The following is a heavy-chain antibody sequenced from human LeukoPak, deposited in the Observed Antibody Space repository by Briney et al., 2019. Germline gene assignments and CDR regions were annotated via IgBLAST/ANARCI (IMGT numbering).Heavy chain of an antibody. Sequence: GGSLRLSCAASGFTFNNYAMHWVRQAPGKGLEYVSSISSNGGSTYYANSVKGRFTISGENSQNTLYLRMGSLRAEDMAVYYCARASWYSSSLTLDFWGQGSLVTVSS. J-gene: IGHJ4*02. CDR1: GFTFNNYA. V-gene: IGHV3-64*01. CDR2: ISSNGGST. D-gene: IGHD6-6*01. CDR3: ARASWYSSSLTLDF.